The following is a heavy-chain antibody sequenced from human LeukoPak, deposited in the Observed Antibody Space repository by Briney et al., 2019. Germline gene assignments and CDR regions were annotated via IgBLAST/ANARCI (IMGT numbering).Heavy chain of an antibody. D-gene: IGHD6-13*01. Sequence: ASVKVSCKASGYTFTNYYIHWVRQAPGQGLEWMGWINTNTGNPTYAQGFTGRFVFSLDTSVSTAYLQISSLKAEDTAVYYCARGVRRGTAAGTHYYYYMDVWGKGTTVTVSS. CDR1: GYTFTNYY. CDR3: ARGVRRGTAAGTHYYYYMDV. J-gene: IGHJ6*03. V-gene: IGHV7-4-1*02. CDR2: INTNTGNP.